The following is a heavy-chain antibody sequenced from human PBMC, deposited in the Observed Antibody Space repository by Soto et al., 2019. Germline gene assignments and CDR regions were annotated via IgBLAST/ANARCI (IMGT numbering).Heavy chain of an antibody. CDR2: ISYDGSNK. Sequence: LRLSCAASGFTFSSYGMHWVRQAPGKGLEWVAVISYDGSNKYYADSVKGRFTISRDNSKNTLYLQMNSLRAEDTAVYYCAKSVMEQQLVYFDYWGQGTLVTVSS. J-gene: IGHJ4*02. D-gene: IGHD6-13*01. CDR3: AKSVMEQQLVYFDY. V-gene: IGHV3-30*18. CDR1: GFTFSSYG.